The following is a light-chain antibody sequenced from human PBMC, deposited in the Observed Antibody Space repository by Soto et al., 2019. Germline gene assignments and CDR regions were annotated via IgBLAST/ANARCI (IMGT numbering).Light chain of an antibody. CDR3: QQYDKWPQT. J-gene: IGKJ1*01. CDR2: GAS. CDR1: QSVRSS. V-gene: IGKV3-15*01. Sequence: DIVMTQSPDSLSVSPGERATLSCGASQSVRSSLAWYQQKPGQAPRLLIHGASTRAPGVPARFSGSGSGTDFTLTISSLQSEDFAVYFCQQYDKWPQTFGQGTKVDIK.